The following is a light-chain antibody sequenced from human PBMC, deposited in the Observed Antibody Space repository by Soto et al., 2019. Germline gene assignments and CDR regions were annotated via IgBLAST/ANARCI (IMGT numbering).Light chain of an antibody. CDR3: QSYDSSLDVV. CDR2: GNN. Sequence: QSVLTQPPSVSGAPGQRVTSSCTGSSSNIGAGYDVHWYQQLPGTAPKLLIYGNNNRPSGVPDRFSGSKSGTSASLAITGLQAEDETDYYCQSYDSSLDVVFGGGTKLTVL. CDR1: SSNIGAGYD. V-gene: IGLV1-40*01. J-gene: IGLJ2*01.